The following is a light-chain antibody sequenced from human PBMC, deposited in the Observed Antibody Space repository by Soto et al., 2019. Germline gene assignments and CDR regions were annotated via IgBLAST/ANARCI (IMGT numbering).Light chain of an antibody. CDR2: DVS. CDR1: GRDIGAYDY. V-gene: IGLV2-11*01. CDR3: YSYAGSYTWV. J-gene: IGLJ3*02. Sequence: QSALTQPASVSGSPGQSITISCTGSGRDIGAYDYVSWYQQHPGKAPKLMIYDVSKRPSGVPDRFSASKSGNTASLTISGLQAEDESDYYCYSYAGSYTWVFGGGTKLTVL.